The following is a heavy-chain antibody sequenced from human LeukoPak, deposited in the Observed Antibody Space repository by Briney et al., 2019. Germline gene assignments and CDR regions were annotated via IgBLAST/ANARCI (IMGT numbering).Heavy chain of an antibody. D-gene: IGHD3-9*01. CDR2: INHSGST. V-gene: IGHV4-34*01. CDR1: GGSFSGYY. J-gene: IGHJ4*02. CDR3: ASRSAYYDILTGYYRRSTPFDY. Sequence: KPSETLSLTCAVYGGSFSGYYWSWIRQPPGKGLEWIGEINHSGSTNYNPSLKSRVTISVGTSKNQFSLKLSSVTAADTAVYYCASRSAYYDILTGYYRRSTPFDYWGQGTLVTVSS.